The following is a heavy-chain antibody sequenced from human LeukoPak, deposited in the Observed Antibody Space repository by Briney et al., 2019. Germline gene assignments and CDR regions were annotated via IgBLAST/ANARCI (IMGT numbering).Heavy chain of an antibody. CDR2: IYYSGGT. CDR1: GGSISGSSYY. D-gene: IGHD5-24*01. CDR3: ASRDGYSADY. J-gene: IGHJ4*02. Sequence: PSETLSLTCTVSGGSISGSSYYWGWVRQPPGKSLEWIGTIYYSGGTYYNPSLKSRVTISVDTSKNQFSLRLNSVTAADTAVYYCASRDGYSADYWGQGTLVTVSS. V-gene: IGHV4-39*01.